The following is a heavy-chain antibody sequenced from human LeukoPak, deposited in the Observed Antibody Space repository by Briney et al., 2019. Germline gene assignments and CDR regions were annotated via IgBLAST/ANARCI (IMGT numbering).Heavy chain of an antibody. CDR3: ARVLGYYDSSGYPRYYFDY. D-gene: IGHD3-22*01. CDR2: ISAYNGNT. CDR1: GYTFTSYG. Sequence: ASVKASCKASGYTFTSYGISWVRQAPGQGLEWMGWISAYNGNTNYAQKLQGRVTMTTDTSTSTAYMELRSLRSDDTAVYYCARVLGYYDSSGYPRYYFDYWGQGTLVTVSS. J-gene: IGHJ4*02. V-gene: IGHV1-18*01.